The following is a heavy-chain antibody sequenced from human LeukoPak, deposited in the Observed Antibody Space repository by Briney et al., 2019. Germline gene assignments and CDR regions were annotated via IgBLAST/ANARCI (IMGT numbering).Heavy chain of an antibody. CDR3: APDLRGSAWSLDY. Sequence: GGSLRLSCAASGFIFSKYAMSWVRRAPGGGLEWVSVVSASGGSTDNADSVKGRFTMSRDNSRNTLYLQMNSLRAEDTAVYYCAPDLRGSAWSLDYWGQGTLVTVSS. D-gene: IGHD6-13*01. CDR1: GFIFSKYA. J-gene: IGHJ4*02. V-gene: IGHV3-23*01. CDR2: VSASGGST.